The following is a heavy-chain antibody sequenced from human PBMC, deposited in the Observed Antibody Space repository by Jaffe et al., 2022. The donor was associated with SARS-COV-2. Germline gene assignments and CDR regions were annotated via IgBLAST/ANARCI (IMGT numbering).Heavy chain of an antibody. J-gene: IGHJ4*02. V-gene: IGHV3-23*04. Sequence: EVQLVESGGGLVQPGGSLRLSCATSGFTFSNFALSWVRQAPGKGLEWVSFISGSGDSVYYADSVRGRFTISRDNSKTTVYLQVNSLTAEDTATYFCAKSEGITLVRGHLDHWGQGTLVTVSS. D-gene: IGHD3-10*01. CDR1: GFTFSNFA. CDR3: AKSEGITLVRGHLDH. CDR2: ISGSGDSV.